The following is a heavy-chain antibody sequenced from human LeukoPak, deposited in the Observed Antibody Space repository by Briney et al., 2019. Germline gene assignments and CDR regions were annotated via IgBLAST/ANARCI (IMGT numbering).Heavy chain of an antibody. D-gene: IGHD3-22*01. V-gene: IGHV1-2*02. J-gene: IGHJ4*02. CDR2: INPNSGGT. CDR1: GYTFTGYY. Sequence: ASVKVSCKASGYTFTGYYMHWVRQAPGQGLEWMGWINPNSGGTNYAQKFQGRVTMTRDTPISTAYMELSRLRSDDTAVYYCARGAYTYYYDSSLEGFDYWGQGTLVTVSS. CDR3: ARGAYTYYYDSSLEGFDY.